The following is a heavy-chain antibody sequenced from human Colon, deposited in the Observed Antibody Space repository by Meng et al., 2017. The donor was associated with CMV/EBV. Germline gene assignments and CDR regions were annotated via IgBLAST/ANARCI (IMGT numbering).Heavy chain of an antibody. CDR1: GFTFSDYY. J-gene: IGHJ4*02. Sequence: GESLKISCTASGFTFSDYYMGWVRQAPGKGLEWVSYISSSATSLFYADSVRGRFTISRDNANNSLDLQMNSLGAEDTAVYYCAKDVRLGVAVGHTLDSWGQGTLVTVSS. CDR2: ISSSATSL. V-gene: IGHV3-11*01. D-gene: IGHD6-19*01. CDR3: AKDVRLGVAVGHTLDS.